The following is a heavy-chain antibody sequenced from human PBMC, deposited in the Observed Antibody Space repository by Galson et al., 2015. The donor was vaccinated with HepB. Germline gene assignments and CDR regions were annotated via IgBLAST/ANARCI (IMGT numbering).Heavy chain of an antibody. D-gene: IGHD3-9*01. J-gene: IGHJ4*02. CDR2: INPNSGGT. CDR1: GYTFTGYY. CDR3: AREGTYYDILTGYDY. V-gene: IGHV1-2*06. Sequence: SVKVSCKASGYTFTGYYMHWVRQAPGQGLEWMGRINPNSGGTNYAQKFQGRVTMTRDTSISTAYMELRSLRSDDTAVYYCAREGTYYDILTGYDYWGQGTLVTVSS.